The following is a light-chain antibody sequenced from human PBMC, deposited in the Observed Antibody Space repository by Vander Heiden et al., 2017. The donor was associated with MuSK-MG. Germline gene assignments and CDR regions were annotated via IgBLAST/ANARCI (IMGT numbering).Light chain of an antibody. CDR1: QSVSSSY. CDR2: GAS. J-gene: IGKJ2*01. Sequence: ETVSTQSPGTLSLSPGERATRSCRASQSVSSSYLAWYQQKPGQAPRLLIYGASSRATGIPDRFSGSGSGTDFTLTISRLEPEDFAVYYCQQYGSSPVYTFGQGTKLEIK. CDR3: QQYGSSPVYT. V-gene: IGKV3-20*01.